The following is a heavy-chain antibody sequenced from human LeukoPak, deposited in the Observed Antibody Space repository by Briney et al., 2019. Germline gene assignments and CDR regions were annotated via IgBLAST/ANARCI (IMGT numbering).Heavy chain of an antibody. D-gene: IGHD6-19*01. CDR3: ARDGPSHSRGWYRY. Sequence: ASVKVSCKASGGTFSSYAISWVRQAPGQGLEWMGRIIPIFGTANYAQKFQGRVTITTDESTSTAYMELSSLRPEDTAVYYCARDGPSHSRGWYRYWGQGTLVTVSS. CDR1: GGTFSSYA. CDR2: IIPIFGTA. V-gene: IGHV1-69*05. J-gene: IGHJ4*02.